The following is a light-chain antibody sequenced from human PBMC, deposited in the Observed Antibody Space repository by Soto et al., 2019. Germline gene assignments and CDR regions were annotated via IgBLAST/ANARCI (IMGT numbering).Light chain of an antibody. CDR3: QQYGSSTGT. CDR1: QSVSSTS. CDR2: GGS. J-gene: IGKJ1*01. Sequence: EIVLTQSPGTLSLSPGERATLSCRASQSVSSTSFAWYQHKPGQAPRLLTHGGSTRATGTPDRFSGSVSGTDLTLTISRLEPEDFAVYYCQQYGSSTGTFGQGTKVEVK. V-gene: IGKV3-20*01.